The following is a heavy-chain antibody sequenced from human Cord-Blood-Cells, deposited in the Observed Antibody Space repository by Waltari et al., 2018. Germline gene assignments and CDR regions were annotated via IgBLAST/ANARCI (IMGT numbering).Heavy chain of an antibody. CDR3: ARHEDVVICFDY. CDR1: GGSISSSSYY. CDR2: IYYSGST. J-gene: IGHJ4*02. D-gene: IGHD3-22*01. Sequence: QLQLQESGPGLVKPSETLSLTCTVSGGSISSSSYYWGWIRQPPGKGLEWIGSIYYSGSTYYNPSLKSRVTISVDTSKNQFSLKLSSVTAADTAVYYCARHEDVVICFDYWGQGTLVTVSS. V-gene: IGHV4-39*01.